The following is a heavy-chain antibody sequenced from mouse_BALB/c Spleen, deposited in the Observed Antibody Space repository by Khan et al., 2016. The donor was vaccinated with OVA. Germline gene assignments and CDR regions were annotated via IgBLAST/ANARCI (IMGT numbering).Heavy chain of an antibody. CDR2: ISSGGSFT. Sequence: EVELVESGGDLVRPGGSLKLSCAGSGFTFSTYGMSWVRQTPDKRLEWVATISSGGSFTYYPDSVKGRFTISRDNAKNTLYLQMSSLKSEDTAMYYCARQVIIYDGSYIPMDCWGQGTSVTVSS. CDR1: GFTFSTYG. CDR3: ARQVIIYDGSYIPMDC. J-gene: IGHJ4*01. D-gene: IGHD2-3*01. V-gene: IGHV5-6*01.